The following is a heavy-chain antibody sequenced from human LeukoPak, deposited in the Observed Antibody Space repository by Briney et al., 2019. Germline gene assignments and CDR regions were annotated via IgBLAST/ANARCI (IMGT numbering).Heavy chain of an antibody. CDR3: ARQPSATASFDY. J-gene: IGHJ4*02. CDR1: GGSFSGYY. CDR2: INHSGST. D-gene: IGHD2-15*01. V-gene: IGHV4-34*01. Sequence: PSETLSLTCAVYGGSFSGYYWSWIRQPPGKGLEWIGEINHSGSTNYNPSLKSRVTISVDTSKNQFSLKLSSVTAADTAVYYCARQPSATASFDYWGQGTLVTVSS.